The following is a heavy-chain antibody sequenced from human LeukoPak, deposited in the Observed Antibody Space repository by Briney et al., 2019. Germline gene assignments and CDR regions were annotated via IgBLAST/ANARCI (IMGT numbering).Heavy chain of an antibody. V-gene: IGHV2-5*02. J-gene: IGHJ4*02. CDR2: IYWDDDK. Sequence: SGPTLVKPTQTLTLTCAFSGFSLSTSGVGVGWIRQPPAKALEWLALIYWDDDKRYTPSLVGRLTITKDTSANQVVLTVTNMDPVDTATYYCAHRFLLSGYYGIFDYWGQGALVTVSS. D-gene: IGHD3-3*01. CDR1: GFSLSTSGVG. CDR3: AHRFLLSGYYGIFDY.